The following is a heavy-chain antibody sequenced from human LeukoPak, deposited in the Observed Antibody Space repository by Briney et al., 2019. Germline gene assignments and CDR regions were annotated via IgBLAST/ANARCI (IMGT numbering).Heavy chain of an antibody. J-gene: IGHJ6*03. Sequence: GGSLRLSCEASGFTFSSYWMSWVRQAPGKGLEWVAKIKQDGSEKYYVDFVKGRFTISRDNSKNTVCLQMNSLRAEDTAIYYCAKDGDSTGYYSSYYNHMDVWGKGTSVTISS. D-gene: IGHD3-22*01. CDR1: GFTFSSYW. V-gene: IGHV3-7*04. CDR3: AKDGDSTGYYSSYYNHMDV. CDR2: IKQDGSEK.